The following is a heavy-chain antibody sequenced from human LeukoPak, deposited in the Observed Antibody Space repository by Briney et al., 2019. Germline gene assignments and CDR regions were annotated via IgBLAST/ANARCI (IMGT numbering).Heavy chain of an antibody. CDR1: GGSFSGYY. Sequence: PSETLSLTCAVYGGSFSGYYWSWIRQPPGKGLEWIGEINHSGSTNYNPSLKSRVTISVDTSKNQFSLKLSSVTAADTAVYYCARNRDFVVVVAATPDATLIYGMDVWGQGTTVTVSS. CDR2: INHSGST. D-gene: IGHD2-15*01. V-gene: IGHV4-34*01. CDR3: ARNRDFVVVVAATPDATLIYGMDV. J-gene: IGHJ6*02.